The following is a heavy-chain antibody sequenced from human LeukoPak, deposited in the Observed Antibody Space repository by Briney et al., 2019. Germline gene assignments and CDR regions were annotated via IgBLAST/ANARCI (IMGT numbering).Heavy chain of an antibody. CDR1: GFTFSSRDW. CDR3: AREVPMTTAYDAFDI. CDR2: ISSSSSYI. Sequence: GGSLRLSCVASGFTFSSRDWMTWVRQAPGKGLEWVSSISSSSSYIYYADSVKGRFTISRDNAKNSLYLQMNSLRAEDTAVYYCAREVPMTTAYDAFDIWGQGTMVTVSS. J-gene: IGHJ3*02. D-gene: IGHD4-17*01. V-gene: IGHV3-21*01.